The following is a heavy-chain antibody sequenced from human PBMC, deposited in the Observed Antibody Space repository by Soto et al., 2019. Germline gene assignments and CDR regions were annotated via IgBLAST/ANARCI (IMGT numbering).Heavy chain of an antibody. D-gene: IGHD6-13*01. CDR1: GGSISSGGYY. CDR3: ARNPAPGIGWFDP. J-gene: IGHJ5*02. Sequence: PSETLSLTCTVSGGSISSGGYYWSWIRQHPGKGLEWIGYIYYSGSTYYNPSLKSRVTISVDTSKNQFSLKLSSVTAADTAVYYCARNPAPGIGWFDPWGQGTLVTVSS. V-gene: IGHV4-31*03. CDR2: IYYSGST.